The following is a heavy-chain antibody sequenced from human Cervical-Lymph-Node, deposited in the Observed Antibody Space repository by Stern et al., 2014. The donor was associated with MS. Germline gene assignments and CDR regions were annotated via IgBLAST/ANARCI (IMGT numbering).Heavy chain of an antibody. Sequence: VQLVESGGGLVQPGGSLRLSCAASGFTFSSYWMSWVRQAPGQGLEWVANIKQDGSEKYYVDSVKGRFTISRDNAKNSLYLQMNSLRAEDTAVYYCARELYGDYESEAFDIWGQGTMVTVSS. CDR1: GFTFSSYW. V-gene: IGHV3-7*01. CDR3: ARELYGDYESEAFDI. D-gene: IGHD4-17*01. CDR2: IKQDGSEK. J-gene: IGHJ3*02.